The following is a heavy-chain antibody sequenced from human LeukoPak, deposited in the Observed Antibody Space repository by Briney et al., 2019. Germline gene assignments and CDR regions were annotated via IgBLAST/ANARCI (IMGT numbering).Heavy chain of an antibody. CDR3: AKDHPSCGGRDCLLFDN. CDR2: ITRSGAAK. V-gene: IGHV3-23*01. J-gene: IGHJ4*02. Sequence: GGSLRLSCAASGFTFSTFAMSWGRQAPGKGLEWVSTITRSGAAKYYADSVKGRFTISRDNSKNTLYLQMDSLSAEDTALYYCAKDHPSCGGRDCLLFDNWGQGTLVTVSS. CDR1: GFTFSTFA. D-gene: IGHD2-21*01.